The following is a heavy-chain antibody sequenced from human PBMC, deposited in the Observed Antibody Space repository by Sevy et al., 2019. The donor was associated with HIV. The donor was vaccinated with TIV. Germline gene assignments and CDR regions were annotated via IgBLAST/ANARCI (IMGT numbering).Heavy chain of an antibody. Sequence: SETLSLTCSVSGGPISSYYWSWIRQPPGKRLEWIGYIHYSGSTNYNPSLNSRLTISVDTSKNKFSLRLTSVPGADTAVYYCAGAPPVRSGGDSLNGFDPWGQGILVTVSS. J-gene: IGHJ5*02. V-gene: IGHV4-59*01. CDR2: IHYSGST. D-gene: IGHD6-19*01. CDR3: AGAPPVRSGGDSLNGFDP. CDR1: GGPISSYY.